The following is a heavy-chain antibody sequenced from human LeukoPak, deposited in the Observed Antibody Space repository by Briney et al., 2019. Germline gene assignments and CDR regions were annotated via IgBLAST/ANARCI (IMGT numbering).Heavy chain of an antibody. CDR1: GFSLRTSGVG. D-gene: IGHD3-3*01. CDR2: IYWDDDK. J-gene: IGHJ4*02. V-gene: IGHV2-5*02. Sequence: SGPTLVNPTQTLTLTCAFSGFSLRTSGVGVGWIRQPPGKALEWLSLIYWDDDKRYSPSLKSRLTITKDTSKNQVVLTMTNMDPVDTATYYCAHSQRESGDFWSGYYRGKYFDYWGQGTLVTVSS. CDR3: AHSQRESGDFWSGYYRGKYFDY.